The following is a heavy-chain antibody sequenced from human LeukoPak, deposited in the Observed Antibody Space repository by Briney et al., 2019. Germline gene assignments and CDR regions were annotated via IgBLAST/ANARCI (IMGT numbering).Heavy chain of an antibody. J-gene: IGHJ5*02. V-gene: IGHV4-39*01. D-gene: IGHD5-18*01. CDR2: IYYSGNT. CDR1: GGSISSSSYY. CDR3: ARGYSLIWFDP. Sequence: SETLSLTCTVSGGSISSSSYYWGWIRQPPGKGLEWIGSIYYSGNTYYNASLKSQVSISIDTSKNQFSLRLTSVTAADTAVYYCARGYSLIWFDPWGQGTLVTVSS.